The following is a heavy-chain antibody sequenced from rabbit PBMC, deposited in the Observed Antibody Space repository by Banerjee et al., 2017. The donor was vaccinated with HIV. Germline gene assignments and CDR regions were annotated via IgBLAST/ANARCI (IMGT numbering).Heavy chain of an antibody. J-gene: IGHJ4*01. CDR3: ARDLTGVIGWNFNL. V-gene: IGHV1S45*01. Sequence: QEQLVESGGGLVQPEGSLTLTCTASGFSFSSSYYMCWVRQAPGKGLEWIACIYAGSSGDTYYASWAKGRFTISKTSSTTVTLQMTSLTAADTATYFCARDLTGVIGWNFNLWGPGTLVTVS. CDR1: GFSFSSSYY. D-gene: IGHD1-1*01. CDR2: IYAGSSGDT.